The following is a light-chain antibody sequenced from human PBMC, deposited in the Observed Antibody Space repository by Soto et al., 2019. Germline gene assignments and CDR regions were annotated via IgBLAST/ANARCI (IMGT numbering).Light chain of an antibody. V-gene: IGKV1-5*01. CDR1: QHINTW. Sequence: DIQMTQAPYTLSAAVGDRVTITCRASQHINTWLSCYQQKSGKAPKLLLYDASSLESAFPSRFRGSSSGTDFALTISSVPPGDFATYYCQQYHSYPYTFGQAIKLAIK. CDR3: QQYHSYPYT. J-gene: IGKJ2*01. CDR2: DAS.